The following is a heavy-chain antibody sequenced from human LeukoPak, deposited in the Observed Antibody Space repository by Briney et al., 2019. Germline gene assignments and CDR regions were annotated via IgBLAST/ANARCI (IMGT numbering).Heavy chain of an antibody. CDR3: ARDLRTDGMDV. Sequence: GGSLRLSCAASGFTFSSYSMNWVRQAPGKGLEWVSSISSSSSYIYYADSVKGRFTISRDNAKNSLYLQMNSLRAEDTAVYYCARDLRTDGMDVWGKGTTVTVPS. V-gene: IGHV3-21*01. J-gene: IGHJ6*04. CDR1: GFTFSSYS. CDR2: ISSSSSYI.